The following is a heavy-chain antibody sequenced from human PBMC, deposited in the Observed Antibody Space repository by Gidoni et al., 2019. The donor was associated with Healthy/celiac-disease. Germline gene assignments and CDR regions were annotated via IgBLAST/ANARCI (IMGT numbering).Heavy chain of an antibody. CDR3: AKLQQGYIAVAGFDY. CDR2: ISGSGGST. D-gene: IGHD6-19*01. J-gene: IGHJ4*02. Sequence: EVQLLESGGGLVQPGGSLRLSCAASGFTFSRYAMSWVRQAPGKGLEWVSAISGSGGSTYYADSVKGRFTISRDNSKNTLYLQMNSLRAEDTAVYYCAKLQQGYIAVAGFDYWGQGTLVTVSS. CDR1: GFTFSRYA. V-gene: IGHV3-23*01.